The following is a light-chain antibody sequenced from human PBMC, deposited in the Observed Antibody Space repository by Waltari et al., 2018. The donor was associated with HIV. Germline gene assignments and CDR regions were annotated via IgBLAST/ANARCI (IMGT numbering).Light chain of an antibody. J-gene: IGKJ1*01. CDR1: QSVSSY. V-gene: IGKV3-11*01. CDR3: QQRSNSPRT. Sequence: EIVLTQSPATLSLSPGERATLSCRASQSVSSYLAWYQQKPGQAPRLLIHDASNRATGIPARFSGSGSGTDFTLTISSLEPEDFAVYYCQQRSNSPRTFGQGTKVEFK. CDR2: DAS.